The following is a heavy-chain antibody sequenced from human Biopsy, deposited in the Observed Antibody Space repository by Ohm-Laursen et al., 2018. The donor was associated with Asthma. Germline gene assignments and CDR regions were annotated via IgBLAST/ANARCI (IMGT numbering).Heavy chain of an antibody. CDR3: AKITTDRQKANNWFDP. CDR1: GFAFNNSS. CDR2: ISASGVRT. V-gene: IGHV3-23*01. J-gene: IGHJ5*02. Sequence: SLRLSCAASGFAFNNSSMTWVRQAPGKGLEWVSSISASGVRTFYADSVKGRFTVSRDSSRNTLYLQLSTLRVEDMAVYFCAKITTDRQKANNWFDPWGQGTLVTVSS. D-gene: IGHD3-22*01.